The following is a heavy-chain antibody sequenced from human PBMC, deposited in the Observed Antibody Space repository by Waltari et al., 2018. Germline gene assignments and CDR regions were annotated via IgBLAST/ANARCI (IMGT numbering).Heavy chain of an antibody. J-gene: IGHJ3*02. CDR2: IWYDGSNK. CDR3: ARGSDDSLGDAFDI. CDR1: GFTFGSYG. D-gene: IGHD3-3*01. V-gene: IGHV3-33*01. Sequence: QVQLVESGGGVVQPGRSLRLSCSASGFTFGSYGMHWVRQAPGKGLEWVAVIWYDGSNKYYADSVKGRFTISRDNSKNTLYLQMNSLRAEDTAVYYCARGSDDSLGDAFDIWGQGTMVTVSS.